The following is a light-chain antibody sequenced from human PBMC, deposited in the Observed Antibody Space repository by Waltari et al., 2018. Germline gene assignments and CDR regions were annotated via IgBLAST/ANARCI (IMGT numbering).Light chain of an antibody. CDR2: GVS. CDR3: YSYAGSHE. Sequence: QSALTQPRSVSGSPGQSVTVSCTGTSSAIGDYVCVSWYQHHPGKAPKLLIYGVSNRPSGVPDRFSASKSGNTASLTISGLQAEDEADYYCYSYAGSHEFGGGTKLTVL. CDR1: SSAIGDYVC. V-gene: IGLV2-11*01. J-gene: IGLJ2*01.